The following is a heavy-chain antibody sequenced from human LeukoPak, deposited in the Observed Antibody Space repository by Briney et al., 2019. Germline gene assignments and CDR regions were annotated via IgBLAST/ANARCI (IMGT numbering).Heavy chain of an antibody. D-gene: IGHD5-18*01. CDR1: GGSFSGYY. CDR2: INHSGST. V-gene: IGHV4-34*01. Sequence: PSETLSLTCAVYGGSFSGYYWSWIRQPPGKGLEWIGEINHSGSTNYNPSLKSRVTISVDTSKNQFSLKLSSVTAADTAVYYCARYNRDSYGPRYFDYWGQRTLVTVSS. J-gene: IGHJ4*02. CDR3: ARYNRDSYGPRYFDY.